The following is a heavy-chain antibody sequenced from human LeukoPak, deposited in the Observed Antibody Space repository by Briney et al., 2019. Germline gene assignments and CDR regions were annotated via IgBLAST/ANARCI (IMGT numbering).Heavy chain of an antibody. Sequence: SETLSLTCAVYGGSFSGYYWSWIRQPPGKGLEWIGEINHSGSTNYNPSLKSRVTISVDTSKKQFSLKLSSVTAADTAVYYCARVFGVEVAGTLWSRNLLEYFDYWGQGTLVTVSS. CDR1: GGSFSGYY. CDR2: INHSGST. V-gene: IGHV4-34*01. J-gene: IGHJ4*02. D-gene: IGHD6-19*01. CDR3: ARVFGVEVAGTLWSRNLLEYFDY.